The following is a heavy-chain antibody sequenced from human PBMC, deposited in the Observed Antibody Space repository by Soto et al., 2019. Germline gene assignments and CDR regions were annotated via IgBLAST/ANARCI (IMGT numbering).Heavy chain of an antibody. CDR2: IYHSGTT. J-gene: IGHJ4*02. D-gene: IGHD4-17*01. V-gene: IGHV4-30-4*01. Sequence: QVQLQESGPGLVKLSQTLSLTCTVSGGSISSGVYYWNWIRQPPGKGLEWIGYIYHSGTTYYNPSLKSRVIISGDTSKNQFSLNLSSVTAADTAVYYCAREGDYGERFDYWGQGTLVTVSS. CDR1: GGSISSGVYY. CDR3: AREGDYGERFDY.